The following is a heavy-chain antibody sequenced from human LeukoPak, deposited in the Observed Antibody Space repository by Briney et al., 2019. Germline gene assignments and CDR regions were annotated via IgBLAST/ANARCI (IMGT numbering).Heavy chain of an antibody. D-gene: IGHD3-10*01. CDR2: IYYSGST. CDR1: GGSISSYY. Sequence: PSETLSLTCTVSGGSISSYYWSWIRQPPGKGLEWIGYIYYSGSTNYKSSLKSRVTISVDASKNQFSLKLNSVTAADTAVYYCARGSVLLSMDVWGKGTTVTISS. CDR3: ARGSVLLSMDV. J-gene: IGHJ6*03. V-gene: IGHV4-59*01.